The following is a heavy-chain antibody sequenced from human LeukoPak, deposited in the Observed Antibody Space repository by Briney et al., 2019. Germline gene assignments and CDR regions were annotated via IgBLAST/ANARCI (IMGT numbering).Heavy chain of an antibody. CDR1: GYTFTSYD. D-gene: IGHD2-15*01. J-gene: IGHJ6*03. V-gene: IGHV1-8*03. CDR3: ARGRSGCSGGSCYYYYYYMDV. CDR2: MNPNSGNT. Sequence: GASVKVSCKASGYTFTSYDINWVRQATGQGLEWMGWMNPNSGNTGYAQKFQGRVTITRNTSISTAYMELSSLRSEDTAVYYCARGRSGCSGGSCYYYYYYMDVWGKGTTVTVSS.